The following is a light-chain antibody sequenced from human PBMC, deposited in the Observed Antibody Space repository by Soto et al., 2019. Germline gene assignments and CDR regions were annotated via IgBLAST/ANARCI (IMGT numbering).Light chain of an antibody. CDR3: QQSYSTPPYT. CDR2: AAS. V-gene: IGKV1-39*01. CDR1: QSISFY. Sequence: DVHMTQSPSSLSASVGDRVTIACRASQSISFYLNWYQQKPGKAPKLLIFAASSLQSGVPSRFSGSGSGTDFTLTISNLQPEDFATYYCQQSYSTPPYTFGQGTKLEIK. J-gene: IGKJ2*01.